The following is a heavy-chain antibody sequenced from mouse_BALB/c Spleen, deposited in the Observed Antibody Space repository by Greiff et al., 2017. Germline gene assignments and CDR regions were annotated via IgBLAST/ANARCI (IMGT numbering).Heavy chain of an antibody. V-gene: IGHV1-9*01. J-gene: IGHJ2*01. Sequence: VQLQQSGAELMKPGASVKISCKATGYTFSSYWIEWVKQRPGHGLEWIGEILPGSGSTNYNEKFKGKATFTADTSSNTAYMQLSSLTSEDSAVYYCAEEIYDGYSFDYWGQGTTLTVSS. CDR1: GYTFSSYW. D-gene: IGHD2-3*01. CDR3: AEEIYDGYSFDY. CDR2: ILPGSGST.